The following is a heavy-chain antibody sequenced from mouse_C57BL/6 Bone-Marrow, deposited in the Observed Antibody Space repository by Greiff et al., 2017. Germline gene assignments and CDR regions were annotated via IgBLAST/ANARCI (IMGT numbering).Heavy chain of an antibody. J-gene: IGHJ2*01. CDR3: ARCSDYDYYVDY. V-gene: IGHV1-64*01. CDR1: GYTFTSYW. CDR2: IHPNSGST. Sequence: QVQLQQPGAELVKPGASVKLSCKASGYTFTSYWMHWVKQRPGQGLEWIGMIHPNSGSTNYNEKLKSKATLTVDKSSSTAYMQLSSLTSEDSAVYYCARCSDYDYYVDYWGQGTTLTVSS. D-gene: IGHD2-4*01.